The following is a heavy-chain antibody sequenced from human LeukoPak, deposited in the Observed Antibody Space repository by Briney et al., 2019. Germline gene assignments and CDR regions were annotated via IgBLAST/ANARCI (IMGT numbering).Heavy chain of an antibody. CDR2: ISYDGSDK. CDR3: AREFESGSWYRGGGYYFDY. CDR1: GFTFSSHA. Sequence: GRSLRLSCAASGFTFSSHAMHWVRQAPGKGLEWVAVISYDGSDKYYADSVKGRFTISRDNSKNTLYLQMNSLRAEDTAVYYCAREFESGSWYRGGGYYFDYWGQGTLVTVSS. J-gene: IGHJ4*02. D-gene: IGHD6-13*01. V-gene: IGHV3-30-3*01.